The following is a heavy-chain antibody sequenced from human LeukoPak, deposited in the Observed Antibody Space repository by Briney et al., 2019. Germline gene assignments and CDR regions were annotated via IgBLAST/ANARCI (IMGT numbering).Heavy chain of an antibody. V-gene: IGHV1-18*04. CDR3: ARVRPLLWFGELLFPEDY. CDR1: GYTFTGYY. D-gene: IGHD3-10*01. Sequence: ASVKVSCKASGYTFTGYYMHWVRQAPGQGLEWMGWISAYNGNTNYAQKLQGRVTMTTDTSTSTAYMELRSLRSDDTAVYYCARVRPLLWFGELLFPEDYWGQGTLVTVSS. CDR2: ISAYNGNT. J-gene: IGHJ4*02.